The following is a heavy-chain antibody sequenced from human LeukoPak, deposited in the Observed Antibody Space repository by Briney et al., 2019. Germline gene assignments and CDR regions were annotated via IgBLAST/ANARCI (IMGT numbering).Heavy chain of an antibody. J-gene: IGHJ6*03. CDR3: ARLRDGYNSYYYYYMDV. CDR1: GFTFSSYG. V-gene: IGHV3-7*01. CDR2: IKQDGSEK. D-gene: IGHD5-24*01. Sequence: GGSLRLSCAASGFTFSSYGMHWVRQAPGKGLEWVANIKQDGSEKYYVDSVKGRFTISRDNAKNSLYLQMNSLRAEDTAVYYCARLRDGYNSYYYYYMDVWGKGTTVTISS.